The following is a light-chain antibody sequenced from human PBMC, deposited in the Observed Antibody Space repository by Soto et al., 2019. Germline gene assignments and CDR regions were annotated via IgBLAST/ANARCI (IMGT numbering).Light chain of an antibody. CDR2: DAS. Sequence: DIQMTQSPSTLSASIGDRLTITCRASQSINNYLAWYQQKPGKAPQLLIYDASSLKSGIPSRFSGSGSGTEFTLTIISLQPDDFATYYCQQYNDYPYTFGQGTRLEIK. CDR3: QQYNDYPYT. V-gene: IGKV1-5*01. J-gene: IGKJ2*01. CDR1: QSINNY.